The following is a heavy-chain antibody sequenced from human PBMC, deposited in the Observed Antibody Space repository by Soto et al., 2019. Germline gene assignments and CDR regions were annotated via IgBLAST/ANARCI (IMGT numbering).Heavy chain of an antibody. CDR3: ALIRIGITGTFYFHY. D-gene: IGHD1-7*01. V-gene: IGHV2-70*11. Sequence: SGPTLVNPTQTLTLTCTFSGFSLSTSGMCVSWIRQPPGKALEWLARIDWEDEKYYSTSLKTRLTISKDTSKNQVVLTMTNMDPVDTATYYCALIRIGITGTFYFHYWGQGTLVTVSS. CDR2: IDWEDEK. CDR1: GFSLSTSGMC. J-gene: IGHJ4*02.